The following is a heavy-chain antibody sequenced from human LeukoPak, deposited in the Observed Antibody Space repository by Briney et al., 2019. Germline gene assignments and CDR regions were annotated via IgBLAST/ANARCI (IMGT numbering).Heavy chain of an antibody. J-gene: IGHJ4*02. CDR3: AKGNNTISFNFDY. V-gene: IGHV3-43*02. Sequence: PGGSLRLSCTASGFNFRDFSMHWVRQIPGQGLEWVSLVSGDGDVTYYADSVKGRFTISGDNGRNLLYLQMNSLSGEDTAFYYCAKGNNTISFNFDYWGQGTLVTVSS. CDR2: VSGDGDVT. CDR1: GFNFRDFS. D-gene: IGHD1-14*01.